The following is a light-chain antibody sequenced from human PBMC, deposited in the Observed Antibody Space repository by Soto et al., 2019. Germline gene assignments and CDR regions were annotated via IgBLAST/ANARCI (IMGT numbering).Light chain of an antibody. CDR1: SSDVVGYNY. J-gene: IGLJ1*01. CDR3: SSYTSSSTLEGV. Sequence: SALTQPASVSGSPGQSITISCTGNSSDVVGYNYVSWYQQHPGKAPKLMIYDVSNRPSGVSNRFSGSKSGNTASLTISGLQAEDEADYYCSSYTSSSTLEGVFGTGTKVTVL. CDR2: DVS. V-gene: IGLV2-14*01.